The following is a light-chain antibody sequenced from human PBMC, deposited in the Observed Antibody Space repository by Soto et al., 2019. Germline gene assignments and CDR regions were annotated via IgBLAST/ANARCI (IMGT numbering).Light chain of an antibody. Sequence: EVGMTQSPATLSVSPGERVTLSCRASQSVYSNLAWYQQKRGQAPRLLISGASNRATGTPDRFRGSGSGTDFTLTITRLEPEDFAVYYCQQYGNTPWTFGQGTKVDIK. J-gene: IGKJ1*01. CDR2: GAS. V-gene: IGKV3D-15*01. CDR1: QSVYSN. CDR3: QQYGNTPWT.